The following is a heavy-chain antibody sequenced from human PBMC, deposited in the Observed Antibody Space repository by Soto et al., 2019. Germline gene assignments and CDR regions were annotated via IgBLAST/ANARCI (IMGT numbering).Heavy chain of an antibody. Sequence: GESLKISCKGSGYSFTSYWIGWVRQMPGKGLEWMGIIYPGDSDTRYSPSFQGQVTISADKSISTAYLQWSSLKASDTAMYYCARLKAYYDFWANNWFDPWGQGILVTVSS. J-gene: IGHJ5*02. V-gene: IGHV5-51*01. CDR3: ARLKAYYDFWANNWFDP. D-gene: IGHD3-3*01. CDR1: GYSFTSYW. CDR2: IYPGDSDT.